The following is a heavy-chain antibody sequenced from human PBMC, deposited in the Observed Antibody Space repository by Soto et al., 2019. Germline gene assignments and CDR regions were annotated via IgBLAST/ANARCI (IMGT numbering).Heavy chain of an antibody. D-gene: IGHD6-13*01. Sequence: EVQLVESGGGLVQPGGSLRLSCAASGFTFSSYSMNWVRQAPGKGLEWVSYISSSSSTIYYADSVKGRFTISRDNAXXSLYRQMNVQRTEDTAVYYCARVRSGIAEAEEIGYWGQGTLVTVSS. J-gene: IGHJ4*02. V-gene: IGHV3-48*01. CDR2: ISSSSSTI. CDR3: ARVRSGIAEAEEIGY. CDR1: GFTFSSYS.